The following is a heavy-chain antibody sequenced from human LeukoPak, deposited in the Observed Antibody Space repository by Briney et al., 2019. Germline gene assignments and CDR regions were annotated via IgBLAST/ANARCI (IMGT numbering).Heavy chain of an antibody. J-gene: IGHJ4*02. D-gene: IGHD3-22*01. CDR1: GGSISSYY. V-gene: IGHV4-59*01. Sequence: PSETLSLTCTASGGSISSYYWSWIRQPPGKGLEWIGYIYYSGSTNYNPSLKSRVTISVDTSKNQFSLKLSSVTAADTAVYYCASVDSSGYHEPYFDYWGQGTLVTVSS. CDR2: IYYSGST. CDR3: ASVDSSGYHEPYFDY.